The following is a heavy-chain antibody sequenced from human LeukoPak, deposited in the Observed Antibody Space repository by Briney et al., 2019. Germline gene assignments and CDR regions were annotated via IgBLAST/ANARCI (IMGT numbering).Heavy chain of an antibody. CDR3: ARGSSYGFSMGY. CDR1: GYTFPSYG. V-gene: IGHV1-18*01. Sequence: GASVKVSCKASGYTFPSYGINWVRQAPGQGLEWMGWISTYNGDTNYAQKLQGRVTMSTDTSTSTAYMELRSLRSDDTAVYYCARGSSYGFSMGYWGQGTLVIVSS. CDR2: ISTYNGDT. D-gene: IGHD5-18*01. J-gene: IGHJ4*02.